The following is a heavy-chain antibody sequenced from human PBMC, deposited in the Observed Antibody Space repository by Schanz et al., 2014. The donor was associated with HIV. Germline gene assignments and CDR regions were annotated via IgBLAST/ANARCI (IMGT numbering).Heavy chain of an antibody. V-gene: IGHV1-69*06. CDR1: GGTFSTYA. D-gene: IGHD3-16*01. J-gene: IGHJ4*02. CDR3: ARHLPGGLXXPLNF. CDR2: IIPIFDSP. Sequence: QVHLVQSGAEVKKPGSSVKVSCKPSGGTFSTYAVSWVRQAPGQGLEYMGGIIPIFDSPKYAQKFQGRVTITADKSTSTAYMELSSLRSEDTAIYYCARHLPGGLXXPLNFWGQGTLVTVSS.